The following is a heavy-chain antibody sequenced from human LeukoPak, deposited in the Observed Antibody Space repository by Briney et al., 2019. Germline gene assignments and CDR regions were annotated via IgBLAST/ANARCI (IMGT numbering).Heavy chain of an antibody. V-gene: IGHV3-48*01. CDR3: ARESYDYAWGSYRYTTDYYYYMDV. CDR1: GFTFSSYS. D-gene: IGHD3-16*02. J-gene: IGHJ6*03. Sequence: GGSLRLSCAASGFTFSSYSMNWVRQAPGKGLEWVSYISSSSSTIYYADSVKGRFTISRDNAKNSLYLQMNSLRAEDTAVYYCARESYDYAWGSYRYTTDYYYYMDVWGKGTTVTVSS. CDR2: ISSSSSTI.